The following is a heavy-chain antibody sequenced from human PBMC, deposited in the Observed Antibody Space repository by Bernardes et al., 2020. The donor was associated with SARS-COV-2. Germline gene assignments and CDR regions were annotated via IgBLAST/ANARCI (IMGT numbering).Heavy chain of an antibody. CDR2: ISSSSSYI. CDR3: ARHYDFWSGPNWFDP. CDR1: GFTFSSYS. J-gene: IGHJ5*02. V-gene: IGHV3-21*01. D-gene: IGHD3-3*01. Sequence: GGSLRLSCAASGFTFSSYSMNWVRQAPGKGLEWVSSISSSSSYIYYADSVKGRFTISRDNAKNSLYLQMNSLRAEDTAVYYCARHYDFWSGPNWFDPWGQGTLVTVSS.